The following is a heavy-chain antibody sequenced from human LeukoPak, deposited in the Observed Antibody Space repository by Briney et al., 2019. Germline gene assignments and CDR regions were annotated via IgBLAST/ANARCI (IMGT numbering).Heavy chain of an antibody. Sequence: GGSLRLSCAASGFTFSRYWMSWVRQAPGKGLEWVANIKHDGSEKYYLDSVKGRFTISRDNAKNSLYLQMNSLRAEDTAVYYCAELGITMIGGVWGKGTTVTISS. J-gene: IGHJ6*04. D-gene: IGHD3-10*02. V-gene: IGHV3-7*01. CDR2: IKHDGSEK. CDR1: GFTFSRYW. CDR3: AELGITMIGGV.